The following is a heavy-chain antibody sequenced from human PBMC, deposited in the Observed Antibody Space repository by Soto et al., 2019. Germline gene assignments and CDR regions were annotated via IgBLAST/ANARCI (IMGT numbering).Heavy chain of an antibody. J-gene: IGHJ4*02. CDR1: CGSVSSCCNY. D-gene: IGHD6-6*01. CDR2: IHNSGST. CDR3: TRGLSSPSATGI. V-gene: IGHV4-39*01. Sequence: QPQLQESGPGLVKPSETLSLTCTVSCGSVSSCCNYWGWVRQPPGKGLEWIGSIHNSGSTSYNPSLKSRVTISVDTPKNQFSLNLTSVTAADTAVYYCTRGLSSPSATGIWGQGTLVTVSS.